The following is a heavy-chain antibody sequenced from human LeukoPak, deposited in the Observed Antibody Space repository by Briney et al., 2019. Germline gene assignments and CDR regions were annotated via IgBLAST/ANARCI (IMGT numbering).Heavy chain of an antibody. CDR3: ARGQGRDWFDP. V-gene: IGHV1-2*02. D-gene: IGHD3-10*01. J-gene: IGHJ5*02. CDR1: GYTFTSYG. CDR2: INPNSGGT. Sequence: ASVKVSCKASGYTFTSYGISWVRQAPGQGLEWMGWINPNSGGTNYAQKFQGRVTMTRDTSISTAYMELSRLRSDDTAVYYCARGQGRDWFDPWGQGTLVTVSS.